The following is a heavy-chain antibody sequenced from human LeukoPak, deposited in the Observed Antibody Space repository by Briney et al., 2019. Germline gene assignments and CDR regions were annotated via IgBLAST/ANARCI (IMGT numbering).Heavy chain of an antibody. J-gene: IGHJ4*02. CDR2: ISSSGAYI. D-gene: IGHD3-3*01. V-gene: IGHV3-21*01. Sequence: GGSLRLSCAASGFTFSSYAMNWIRQAPGKGLEWVSSISSSGAYIYYADLVEGRFTISRDNAKNSLYLQMNSLRAEDTAVYYCARDRNTDFWSGYYTNYFDYWGQGTLVTVSS. CDR3: ARDRNTDFWSGYYTNYFDY. CDR1: GFTFSSYA.